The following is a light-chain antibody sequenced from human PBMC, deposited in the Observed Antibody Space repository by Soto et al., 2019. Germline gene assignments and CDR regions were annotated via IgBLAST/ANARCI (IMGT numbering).Light chain of an antibody. CDR2: WAS. J-gene: IGKJ4*01. CDR3: QQYFSYPLT. CDR1: QTISYTSINKTY. Sequence: DIVMTQSPDSLAVSLSERTTISCKSSQTISYTSINKTYLAWYQQRPGQPPKLLIYWASIRGSGVPDRLSGSGFGTDFTLTISSLQTEDVAVYYCQQYFSYPLTFGGGTKV. V-gene: IGKV4-1*01.